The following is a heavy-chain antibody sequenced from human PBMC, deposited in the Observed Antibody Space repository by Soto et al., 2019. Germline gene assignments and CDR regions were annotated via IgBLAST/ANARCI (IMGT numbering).Heavy chain of an antibody. CDR3: AREGPRRELIVVVITALFLDY. CDR2: ISYDGSNK. J-gene: IGHJ4*02. V-gene: IGHV3-30-3*01. CDR1: GFTFSSYA. Sequence: GGSLRLSCAASGFTFSSYAMHWVRQAPGKGLEWVAVISYDGSNKYYADSVKGRFTISRDNSKNKLYLQMNSLRAEDTAVYYCAREGPRRELIVVVITALFLDYWGQGTLVTVSS. D-gene: IGHD3-22*01.